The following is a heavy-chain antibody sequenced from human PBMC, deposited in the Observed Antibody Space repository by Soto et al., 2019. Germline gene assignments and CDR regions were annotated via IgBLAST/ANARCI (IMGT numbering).Heavy chain of an antibody. CDR2: INAGNGNT. V-gene: IGHV1-3*01. Sequence: QVQLVQSGAEVKKPGASVKVSCKASGNTFSSYTMHWVRQAPGQRLEWMGWINAGNGNTKYSQKFQARVTTTRDTTASTAYMELSSLKSEDTAVYYCARESGDIVVVPAATEDYGMDVWGQGTTVTVSS. D-gene: IGHD2-2*01. CDR3: ARESGDIVVVPAATEDYGMDV. J-gene: IGHJ6*02. CDR1: GNTFSSYT.